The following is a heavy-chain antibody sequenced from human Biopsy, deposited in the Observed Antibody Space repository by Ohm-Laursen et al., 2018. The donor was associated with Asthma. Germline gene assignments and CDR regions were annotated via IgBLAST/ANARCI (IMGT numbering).Heavy chain of an antibody. V-gene: IGHV4-39*01. J-gene: IGHJ6*02. D-gene: IGHD3-3*01. CDR1: GGSMTPTSHY. CDR2: ISYGGKT. Sequence: TLSLTCAVSGGSMTPTSHYWDWIRQAPGKGLEWIGYISYGGKTSYNPSLKNRVTISRDTSKNQFSLRLTAVTAADTAVYFCARRITIFGVVQKDHGMDAWGQGTTVIVSS. CDR3: ARRITIFGVVQKDHGMDA.